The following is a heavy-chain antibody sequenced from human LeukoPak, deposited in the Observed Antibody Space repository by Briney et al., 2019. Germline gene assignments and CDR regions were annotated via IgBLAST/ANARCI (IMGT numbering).Heavy chain of an antibody. CDR1: GGSINNYY. CDR3: ARGGWSLDY. J-gene: IGHJ4*02. CDR2: IYYSGST. D-gene: IGHD2-15*01. V-gene: IGHV4-59*01. Sequence: SETLSLTCTVSGGSINNYYWSWIRQPPGKELEWIGYIYYSGSTNYNPSLKSRVTISVDTSKNQFSLKLTSVTAADTAIYYCARGGWSLDYWGQGTLVTVSS.